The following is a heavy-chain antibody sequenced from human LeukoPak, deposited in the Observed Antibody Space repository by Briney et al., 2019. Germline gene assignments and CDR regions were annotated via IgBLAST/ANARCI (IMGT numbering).Heavy chain of an antibody. CDR2: INPNSGVT. CDR3: ARAVSGTLGGAFDI. V-gene: IGHV1-2*02. Sequence: ASVTVSCTASGYTFIDYFIHWVRQTPGQGLEWLGWINPNSGVTRYAQKFQGRVTLTRDTAAYMELSSLKYDDTAVYYCARAVSGTLGGAFDIWGQGTAVTVSS. D-gene: IGHD1-14*01. J-gene: IGHJ3*02. CDR1: GYTFIDYF.